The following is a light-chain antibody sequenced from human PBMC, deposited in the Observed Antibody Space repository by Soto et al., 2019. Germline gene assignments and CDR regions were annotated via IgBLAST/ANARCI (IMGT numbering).Light chain of an antibody. V-gene: IGLV1-40*01. CDR2: GNT. CDR3: LSFDSSLSVV. Sequence: QSVLTQPPSLSGAPVQRVTISCTGSSSNIGAGYDVHWYQQLPGRAPKLLIYGNTNRPSGVPDRFSGSKSGTSASLAITGLQAEDEADYYWLSFDSSLSVVLGGGTKLTVL. J-gene: IGLJ2*01. CDR1: SSNIGAGYD.